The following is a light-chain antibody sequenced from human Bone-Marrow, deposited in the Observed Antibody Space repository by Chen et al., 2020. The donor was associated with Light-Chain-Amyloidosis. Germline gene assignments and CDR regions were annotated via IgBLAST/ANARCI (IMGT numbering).Light chain of an antibody. V-gene: IGKV3-15*01. CDR1: QSVNNH. CDR2: GAS. CDR3: QQYYDWPT. Sequence: EIVMTQSPVTLSVSPGERATLSCRASQSVNNHLAWYQQKPGQTPRLLIYGASTSAPATPTRISGSGSGTEFTLTISSLKSEDVAVYYCQQYYDWPTFGPGTKVHI. J-gene: IGKJ3*01.